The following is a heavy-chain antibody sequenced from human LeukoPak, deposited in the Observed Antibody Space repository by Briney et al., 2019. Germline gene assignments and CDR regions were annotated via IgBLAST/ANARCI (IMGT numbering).Heavy chain of an antibody. CDR1: GYTFTSYY. CDR2: INPSGGST. J-gene: IGHJ4*02. Sequence: GASVNVSCKASGYTFTSYYMHWVRQAPGQGLEWMGIINPSGGSTSYVQKFQGRATMTRDTSTSTVYMELSSLRSEDTAVYYCARAPAYCGGDCYPDYWGQGTLVTVSS. CDR3: ARAPAYCGGDCYPDY. V-gene: IGHV1-46*03. D-gene: IGHD2-21*01.